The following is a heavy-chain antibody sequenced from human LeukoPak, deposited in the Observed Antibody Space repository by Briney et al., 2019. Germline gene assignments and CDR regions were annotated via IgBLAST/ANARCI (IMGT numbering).Heavy chain of an antibody. J-gene: IGHJ6*03. CDR1: GFTFSSYG. CDR2: ISYDGSNK. Sequence: GGSPRLSCAASGFTFSSYGMHWVRQAPGKGLEWVAVISYDGSNKYYVDSVKGRFTISRDNAKNSLYLQMNSLRAEDTAVYYCAKHLTLPYYMDVWGKGTTVTVSS. CDR3: AKHLTLPYYMDV. V-gene: IGHV3-30*18.